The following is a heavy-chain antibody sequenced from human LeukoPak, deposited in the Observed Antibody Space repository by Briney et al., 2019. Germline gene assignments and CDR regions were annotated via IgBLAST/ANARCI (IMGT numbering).Heavy chain of an antibody. V-gene: IGHV3-23*01. CDR3: AKDSRGSGSYYHDY. Sequence: PGGSLRLSCAASGFTFSSYAMSWVRQAPGKGLEWVSAISGSGGSTYYADSVKGRFTISRDNSKDTLYLQMNSLRAEDTAVYYCAKDSRGSGSYYHDYWGQGTLVTVSS. CDR1: GFTFSSYA. CDR2: ISGSGGST. J-gene: IGHJ4*02. D-gene: IGHD3-10*01.